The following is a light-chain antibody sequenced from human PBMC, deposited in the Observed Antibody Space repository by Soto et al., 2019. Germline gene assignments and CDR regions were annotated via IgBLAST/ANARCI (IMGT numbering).Light chain of an antibody. Sequence: QSALTQPASVSASPGQSITISCTGTSSDVGAYKYVSWYQQYPGRAPKLIISEVSNRPSGVSNRFSGSKSGDTASLTISGLQAEDGADYYCSSYTSTNLVVFGGGTKLTVL. V-gene: IGLV2-14*01. CDR3: SSYTSTNLVV. CDR2: EVS. CDR1: SSDVGAYKY. J-gene: IGLJ2*01.